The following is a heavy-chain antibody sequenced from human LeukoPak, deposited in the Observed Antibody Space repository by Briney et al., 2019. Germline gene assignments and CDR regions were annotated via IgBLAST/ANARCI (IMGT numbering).Heavy chain of an antibody. D-gene: IGHD3-22*01. CDR2: FDPEDGET. CDR1: GYTLTELS. Sequence: ASVKVSCKVSGYTLTELSMHWVRQAPGKGLEWMGGFDPEDGETIYAQKFQGRVTMTEDTSTDTAYMELSSLRSQDTAVYYCATRFGGYYYDSSGYIFDYWGQGTLVTVSS. V-gene: IGHV1-24*01. J-gene: IGHJ4*02. CDR3: ATRFGGYYYDSSGYIFDY.